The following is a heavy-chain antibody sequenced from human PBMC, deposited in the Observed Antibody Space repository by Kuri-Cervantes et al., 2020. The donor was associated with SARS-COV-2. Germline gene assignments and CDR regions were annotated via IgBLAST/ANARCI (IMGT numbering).Heavy chain of an antibody. CDR1: GFTFSSYW. Sequence: GGSLRLSCAASGFTFSSYWMSWVRQAPGKGLEWVANIKQDGSEKYYVDSVKGRFTISRDNAKNSLYLQMNSLRAEDTAVYYCARPSGGGGQLWLPYYFDYWGQGTLVTVSS. D-gene: IGHD5-18*01. V-gene: IGHV3-7*03. CDR3: ARPSGGGGQLWLPYYFDY. J-gene: IGHJ4*02. CDR2: IKQDGSEK.